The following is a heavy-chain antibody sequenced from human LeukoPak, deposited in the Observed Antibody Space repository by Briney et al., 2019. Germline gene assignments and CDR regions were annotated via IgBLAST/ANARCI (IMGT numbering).Heavy chain of an antibody. Sequence: SETLSLICTVSGDSITTYYWSWIRQPPGKGLEYIGYIYYSGVTNYQPSLKSRVTMSLDTSKNQFSLNLISVTAADTAVYYCARGRGFGESRPRVFDYWGQGTLVTVSS. CDR2: IYYSGVT. CDR1: GDSITTYY. D-gene: IGHD3-10*01. J-gene: IGHJ4*02. V-gene: IGHV4-59*08. CDR3: ARGRGFGESRPRVFDY.